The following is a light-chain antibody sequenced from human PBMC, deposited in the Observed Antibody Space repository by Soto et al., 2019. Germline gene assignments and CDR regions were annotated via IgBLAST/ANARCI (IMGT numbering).Light chain of an antibody. CDR1: RDTSNY. CDR2: AAS. V-gene: IGKV1-27*01. Sequence: DSPMTQSPSSLSAAVGDRVTITCRASRDTSNYLAWYQQKPGQVPKVLIYAASTLQSGVPSRFSGSGSGTDSTLTISSLQPEDVATYYCQKYNSASETFGPGTKVEIK. CDR3: QKYNSASET. J-gene: IGKJ3*01.